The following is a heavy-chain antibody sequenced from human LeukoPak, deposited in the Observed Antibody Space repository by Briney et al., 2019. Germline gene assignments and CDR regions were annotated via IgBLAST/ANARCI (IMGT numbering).Heavy chain of an antibody. V-gene: IGHV3-23*01. D-gene: IGHD6-19*01. CDR2: IGGDYYP. Sequence: GGSLRLSCAASGFTFSDFAMNWVRQAPGKGLEWVSHIGGDYYPYYTDSVQGRFTVSRDDSKNTLYLQMNSLTAEDTAVYYCATKQWLVRGWFDPWGQGTLVTVSS. J-gene: IGHJ5*02. CDR1: GFTFSDFA. CDR3: ATKQWLVRGWFDP.